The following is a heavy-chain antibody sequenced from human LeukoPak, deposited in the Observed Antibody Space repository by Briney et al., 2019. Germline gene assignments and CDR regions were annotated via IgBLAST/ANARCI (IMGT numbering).Heavy chain of an antibody. D-gene: IGHD1-26*01. J-gene: IGHJ4*02. CDR1: GGTFSSYA. CDR2: IIPILGIA. CDR3: ARDGKSGSYGWSVDY. Sequence: SVKVSCKASGGTFSSYATSWVRQAPGQGLEWMGRIIPILGIANYAQKFQGRVTITADKSTSTAYMELSSLRSEDTAVYYCARDGKSGSYGWSVDYWGQGTLVTVSS. V-gene: IGHV1-69*04.